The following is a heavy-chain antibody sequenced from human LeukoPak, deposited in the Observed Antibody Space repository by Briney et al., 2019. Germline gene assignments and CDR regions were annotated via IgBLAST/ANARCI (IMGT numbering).Heavy chain of an antibody. CDR1: GFTFSSYA. CDR2: ISSSSSYI. Sequence: PGGSLRLSCAASGFTFSSYAMNWVRQAPGKGLEWVSSISSSSSYIYYADSVKGRFTISRDNAKNSLYLQMNSLRAEDTAVYYCARESSSGYSGYDPVAFDYWGQGTLVTVSS. D-gene: IGHD5-12*01. CDR3: ARESSSGYSGYDPVAFDY. V-gene: IGHV3-21*01. J-gene: IGHJ4*02.